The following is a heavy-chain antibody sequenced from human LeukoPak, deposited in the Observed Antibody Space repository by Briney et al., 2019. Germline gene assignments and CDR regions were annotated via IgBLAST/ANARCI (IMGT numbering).Heavy chain of an antibody. CDR2: INPNSGGT. D-gene: IGHD3-10*01. V-gene: IGHV1-2*02. Sequence: ASVKVSCKASGYTFTGYYMHWVRQAPGQGLEWMGWINPNSGGTNYAQKFQGRVTMTRDTSISTAYMELSSLRSDDTAVYYCARGSPGRGSFDIWGQGTMVTVSS. CDR3: ARGSPGRGSFDI. CDR1: GYTFTGYY. J-gene: IGHJ3*02.